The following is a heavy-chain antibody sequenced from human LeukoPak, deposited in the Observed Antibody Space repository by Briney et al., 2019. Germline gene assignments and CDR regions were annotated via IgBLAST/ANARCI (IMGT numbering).Heavy chain of an antibody. CDR3: AREGYSYGYWYFFDF. CDR2: IYNSGST. V-gene: IGHV4-4*07. J-gene: IGHJ4*02. D-gene: IGHD5-18*01. Sequence: PSETLSLTCTVSGGSISSDYWSWIRQPAGKGLEWIGHIYNSGSTNYNPSLKSRVTMSVDTSKNQFSLKLSSVTAADTAMYYCAREGYSYGYWYFFDFWGQGTLVTVSS. CDR1: GGSISSDY.